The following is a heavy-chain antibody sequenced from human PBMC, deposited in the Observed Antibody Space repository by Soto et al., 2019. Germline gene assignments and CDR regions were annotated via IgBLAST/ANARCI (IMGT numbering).Heavy chain of an antibody. J-gene: IGHJ4*02. CDR1: GGSFSGYY. Sequence: QVQLQQWGAGLLKPSETLSLTCAVYGGSFSGYYWSWIRQPPEKGLEWIGEINHSGSTNYNPSLKSRITKAVDTSKSQFSLLLSSVTAADTAVYYCARRFGELDPYYFGYWGQGTLVAVCS. V-gene: IGHV4-34*01. CDR2: INHSGST. CDR3: ARRFGELDPYYFGY. D-gene: IGHD3-10*01.